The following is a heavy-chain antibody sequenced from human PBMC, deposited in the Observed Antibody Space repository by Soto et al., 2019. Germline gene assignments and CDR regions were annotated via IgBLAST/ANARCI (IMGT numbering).Heavy chain of an antibody. CDR1: GYSFTAYG. Sequence: QVQVVQSGDEVKETGASVRVSCKTSGYSFTAYGISWVRQAPGQGLEWMGWISCYNGKTKYAQKVQGRVTMTTDTSTSTGYIEVRSLRSNETAIYYWARDATPPELRFLEWHNYDYNGMDVWGQGTTVTFSS. J-gene: IGHJ6*02. CDR3: ARDATPPELRFLEWHNYDYNGMDV. CDR2: ISCYNGKT. D-gene: IGHD3-3*01. V-gene: IGHV1-18*01.